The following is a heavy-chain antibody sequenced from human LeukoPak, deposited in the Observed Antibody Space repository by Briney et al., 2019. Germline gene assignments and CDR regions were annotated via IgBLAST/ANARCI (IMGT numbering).Heavy chain of an antibody. CDR2: ITPFNGNT. CDR1: GYTFTYRY. CDR3: ATVGLNDAFDI. D-gene: IGHD1-26*01. J-gene: IGHJ3*02. V-gene: IGHV1-45*02. Sequence: GASVKVSCKASGYTFTYRYLHWVRQAPGQALEWMGWITPFNGNTNYAQKFQDRVTITRDRSVSTAYMELSSLRSEDTAMYYCATVGLNDAFDIWGQGTMVTVSS.